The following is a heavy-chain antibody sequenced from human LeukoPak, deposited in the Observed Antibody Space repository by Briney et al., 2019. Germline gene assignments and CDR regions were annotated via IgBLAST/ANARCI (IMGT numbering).Heavy chain of an antibody. J-gene: IGHJ6*03. CDR3: AKQGGYNYYYYMDV. V-gene: IGHV3-23*01. CDR1: GFTFSIYG. D-gene: IGHD3-22*01. CDR2: ISGSGGTT. Sequence: GGSLRLSCAASGFTFSIYGMSWVRQAPGKGLEWVSAISGSGGTTYYADSVKGWFTISRDNSKNTLYLQMNSLRAEDTAVYYCAKQGGYNYYYYMDVWGKGTTVTISS.